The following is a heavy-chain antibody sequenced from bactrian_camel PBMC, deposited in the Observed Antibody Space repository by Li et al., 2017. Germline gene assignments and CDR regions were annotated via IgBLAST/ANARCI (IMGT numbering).Heavy chain of an antibody. CDR1: GFSISDTW. Sequence: HVQLVESGGGLVQPGGSLTLSCAAPGFSISDTWMTRVRQAPGKGLEWLSGLFSDGTSTYYADSVKGRMTISRDNAKNTVYLQMNSLNYEDTALYYCTTGVASGTFYSFSDWGQGTQVTVS. CDR2: LFSDGTST. V-gene: IGHV3S6*01. D-gene: IGHD2*01. J-gene: IGHJ4*01. CDR3: TTGVASGTFYSFSD.